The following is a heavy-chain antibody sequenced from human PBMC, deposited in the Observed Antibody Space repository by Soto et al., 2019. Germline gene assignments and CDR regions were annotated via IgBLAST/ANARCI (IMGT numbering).Heavy chain of an antibody. J-gene: IGHJ4*02. CDR2: ISGGGRPI. CDR3: ARDLGWAFDS. CDR1: GFTFSTFS. V-gene: IGHV3-48*02. Sequence: EVQLVESGGGSVQPGGSLRLSCAASGFTFSTFSMNWVCQAPGRGLEWISYISGGGRPISYADSVKGRLTISRDNAKNSLYLQMDSLSDEDTAVYYCARDLGWAFDSWGQGTLVTVSS. D-gene: IGHD6-19*01.